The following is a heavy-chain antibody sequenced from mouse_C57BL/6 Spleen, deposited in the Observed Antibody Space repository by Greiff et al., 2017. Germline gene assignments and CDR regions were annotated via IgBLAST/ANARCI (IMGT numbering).Heavy chain of an antibody. J-gene: IGHJ2*01. Sequence: EVKVVESGAELVRPGASVKLSCTASGFNIKDDYMHWVKQRPEQGLEWIGWIDPENGDTEYASKFQGKATITADTSSNTAYLQLSSLTSEDTAVYYCTTGITTVVASDYWGQGTTLTVSS. CDR2: IDPENGDT. CDR1: GFNIKDDY. D-gene: IGHD1-1*01. CDR3: TTGITTVVASDY. V-gene: IGHV14-4*01.